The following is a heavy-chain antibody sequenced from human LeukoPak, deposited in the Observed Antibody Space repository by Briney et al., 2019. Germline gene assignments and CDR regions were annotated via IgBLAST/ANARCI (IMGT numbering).Heavy chain of an antibody. D-gene: IGHD1-26*01. V-gene: IGHV3-23*01. CDR3: ARDRGIVGAYFGY. CDR2: ISGSGDST. CDR1: GFTFSNYA. Sequence: GGSLRLSCAASGFTFSNYAMNWVRQAPGKGLEWVSGISGSGDSTYYADSVKGRFTISRDNSKNTLYLQMNSLRAEDTAVYYCARDRGIVGAYFGYWGQGTLVTVSS. J-gene: IGHJ4*02.